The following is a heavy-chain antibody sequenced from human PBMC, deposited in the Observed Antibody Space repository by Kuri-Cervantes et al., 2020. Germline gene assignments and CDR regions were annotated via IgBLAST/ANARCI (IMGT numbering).Heavy chain of an antibody. CDR2: IYYSGST. Sequence: GSLRLSCTVSGGSISSYYWSWIRQPPGKGLEWIGYIYYSGSTNYNPSLKSRVTISVDTSKNQFSLKLGSVTAADTAVYYCARAELPLRAYYMDVWGKGTTVTVSS. J-gene: IGHJ6*03. CDR1: GGSISSYY. CDR3: ARAELPLRAYYMDV. V-gene: IGHV4-59*01. D-gene: IGHD3-10*01.